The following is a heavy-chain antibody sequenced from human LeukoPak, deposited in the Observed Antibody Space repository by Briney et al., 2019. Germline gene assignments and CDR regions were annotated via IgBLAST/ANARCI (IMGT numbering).Heavy chain of an antibody. Sequence: GGSLRLSCAASGFTFSSYAMSWVRQAPGKGLEWVSAISGSGGSTYYADSVKGRFTISRDNSKNTLYLQMNSLRAEDTAVYYCARAWIQLWSFDYWGQGTLVTVSS. J-gene: IGHJ4*02. V-gene: IGHV3-23*01. CDR3: ARAWIQLWSFDY. CDR1: GFTFSSYA. CDR2: ISGSGGST. D-gene: IGHD5-18*01.